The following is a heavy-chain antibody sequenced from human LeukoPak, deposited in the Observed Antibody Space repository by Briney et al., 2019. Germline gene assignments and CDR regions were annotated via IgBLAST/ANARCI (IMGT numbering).Heavy chain of an antibody. V-gene: IGHV4-61*02. CDR2: IYTSGST. CDR3: ARDRVGYWYFDL. Sequence: SETLSLTCTVSGGSISSGSYYWSWIRQPAGKGLEWIGRIYTSGSTNYNPFLKSRVTISVDTSKNQFSLKLSSVTAADTAVYYCARDRVGYWYFDLWGRGTLVTVSS. J-gene: IGHJ2*01. CDR1: GGSISSGSYY. D-gene: IGHD1-26*01.